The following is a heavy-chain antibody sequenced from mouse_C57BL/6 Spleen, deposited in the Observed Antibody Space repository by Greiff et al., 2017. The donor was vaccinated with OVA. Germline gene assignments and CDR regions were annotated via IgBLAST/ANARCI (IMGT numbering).Heavy chain of an antibody. D-gene: IGHD2-3*01. CDR2: IHPNSGST. Sequence: QVQLQQPGAELVKPGASVKLSCKASGYTFTSYWMHWVKQRPGQGLEWIGMIHPNSGSTNYNEKFKSKATLTVDKSSSTAYMQLSSLTSEDSAVYYCASNDGYDYYAMDYWGQGTSVTVSS. V-gene: IGHV1-64*01. J-gene: IGHJ4*01. CDR3: ASNDGYDYYAMDY. CDR1: GYTFTSYW.